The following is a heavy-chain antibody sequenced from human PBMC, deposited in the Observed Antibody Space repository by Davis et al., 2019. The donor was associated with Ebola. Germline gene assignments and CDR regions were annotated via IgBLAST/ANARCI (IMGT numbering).Heavy chain of an antibody. V-gene: IGHV3-53*01. D-gene: IGHD6-13*01. J-gene: IGHJ4*02. CDR2: IYSGGST. Sequence: PGGSLRPSCAALGFTVSSNYMSWVRQAPGKGLEWVSVIYSGGSTYYADSVKGRFTISRDNSKNTLYLQMNSLRAEDTAVYYCARVVSNSWFIDYWGQGTLVTVSS. CDR1: GFTVSSNY. CDR3: ARVVSNSWFIDY.